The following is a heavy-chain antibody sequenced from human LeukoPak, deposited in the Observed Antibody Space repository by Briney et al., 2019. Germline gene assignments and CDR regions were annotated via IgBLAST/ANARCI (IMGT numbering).Heavy chain of an antibody. D-gene: IGHD4-17*01. Sequence: SSVKVSCKASGGTFSSYAISWVRQAPGQRLEWMGRVIPIFGTANYAQKFQGRVTITTDESTSTAYMELSSLRSEDTAVYYCARAGTVTDEDAFDIWGQGTMVTVSS. J-gene: IGHJ3*02. CDR3: ARAGTVTDEDAFDI. CDR2: VIPIFGTA. V-gene: IGHV1-69*05. CDR1: GGTFSSYA.